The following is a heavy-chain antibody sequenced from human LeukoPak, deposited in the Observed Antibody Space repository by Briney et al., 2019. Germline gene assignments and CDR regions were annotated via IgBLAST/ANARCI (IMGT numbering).Heavy chain of an antibody. D-gene: IGHD3-9*01. V-gene: IGHV3-30*04. J-gene: IGHJ3*02. Sequence: GGSVRLSCVVSGFTFSTYAMHWVRQAPGKGLEWVAFISYDGRNKYYADSVKGRFTISRDNSKNTLFLQMNSLRAEDTAVYYCAKGYYEIHDAFDIWGQGTMVTVSS. CDR2: ISYDGRNK. CDR3: AKGYYEIHDAFDI. CDR1: GFTFSTYA.